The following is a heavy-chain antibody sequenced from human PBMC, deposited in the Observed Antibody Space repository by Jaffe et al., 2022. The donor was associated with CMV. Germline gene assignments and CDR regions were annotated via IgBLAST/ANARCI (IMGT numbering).Heavy chain of an antibody. V-gene: IGHV3-9*01. Sequence: EVQLVESGGGLVQPGRSLRLSCAASGFTFDDYAMHWVRQAPGKGLEWVSGISWNSGSIGYADSVKGRFTISRDNAKNSLYLQMNSLRAEDTALYYCAKGGKFLEWLLWSDGMDVWGQGTTVTVSS. J-gene: IGHJ6*02. CDR3: AKGGKFLEWLLWSDGMDV. CDR1: GFTFDDYA. D-gene: IGHD3-3*01. CDR2: ISWNSGSI.